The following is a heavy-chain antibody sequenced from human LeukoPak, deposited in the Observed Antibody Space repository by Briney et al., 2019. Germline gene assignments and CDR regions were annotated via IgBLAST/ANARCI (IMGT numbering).Heavy chain of an antibody. CDR1: GFTFSSYA. V-gene: IGHV3-48*04. CDR3: AKNRGLNDGPFDY. D-gene: IGHD1-1*01. Sequence: PGGSLRLSCAASGFTFSSYAMHWVRQAPGKGLEWVSYIKDDSTSIQYAGSVRGRFTVSRDNAKNSLYLQMNSLRAEDTALYYCAKNRGLNDGPFDYWGQGTLVTVSS. CDR2: IKDDSTSI. J-gene: IGHJ4*02.